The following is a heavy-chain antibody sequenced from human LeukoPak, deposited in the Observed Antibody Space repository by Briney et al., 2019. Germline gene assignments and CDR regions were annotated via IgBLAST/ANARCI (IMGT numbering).Heavy chain of an antibody. J-gene: IGHJ6*02. CDR2: ISYDGSNK. CDR1: GFTFSSYA. D-gene: IGHD5-12*01. CDR3: ARDRVGGYSGYERYYGMDV. V-gene: IGHV3-30-3*01. Sequence: GRSLRLSCAASGFTFSSYAMHWVRQAPGKGLEWVAVISYDGSNKYYADSVKGRFTISRDNSKNTLYLQMNSLRAEDTAVYYCARDRVGGYSGYERYYGMDVWGQGTTVTVSS.